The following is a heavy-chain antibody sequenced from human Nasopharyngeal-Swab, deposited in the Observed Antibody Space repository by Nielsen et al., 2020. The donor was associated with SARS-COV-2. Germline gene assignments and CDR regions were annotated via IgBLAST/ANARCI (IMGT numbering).Heavy chain of an antibody. CDR3: AKITTSSLFDY. Sequence: GESLKISCVVSGFTFSGYDMNWVRQAPGKGLEWVAGISFDGTRKFYVDSVKGRFTISRDNSRDTLYLQMDSLRAEDTALYYCAKITTSSLFDYWCQGAQVTVSS. V-gene: IGHV3-30*18. J-gene: IGHJ4*02. CDR2: ISFDGTRK. CDR1: GFTFSGYD. D-gene: IGHD6-6*01.